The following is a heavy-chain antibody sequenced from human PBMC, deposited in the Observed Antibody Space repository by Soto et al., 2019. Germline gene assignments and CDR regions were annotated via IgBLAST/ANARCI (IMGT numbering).Heavy chain of an antibody. Sequence: EVQLVESGGDLVQPGGSLRLSCAASEFTFSSYWMSWVRQAPGKGLQCVANIDQDGSEKYYVDSVKGRFTISRDNAKNSLYRPMHRLRAEDTGVYYCARSYGKKPHPDYWGQGTLVTVSS. CDR1: EFTFSSYW. CDR2: IDQDGSEK. J-gene: IGHJ4*02. D-gene: IGHD2-8*01. CDR3: ARSYGKKPHPDY. V-gene: IGHV3-7*04.